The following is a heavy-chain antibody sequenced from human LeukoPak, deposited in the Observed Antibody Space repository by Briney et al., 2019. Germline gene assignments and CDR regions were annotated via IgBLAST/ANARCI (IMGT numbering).Heavy chain of an antibody. CDR2: INTDGRIT. Sequence: GGSLRLSCVGSGFSFRYFAIHWVRQAPGNGLEYVSVINTDGRITYYADSVKGRFTISRDNSKNTVYLQMGSLRGDDMAVYYCTRDGGSFCDFDYWGQGALVTVSS. CDR1: GFSFRYFA. V-gene: IGHV3-64*02. CDR3: TRDGGSFCDFDY. J-gene: IGHJ4*02. D-gene: IGHD1-26*01.